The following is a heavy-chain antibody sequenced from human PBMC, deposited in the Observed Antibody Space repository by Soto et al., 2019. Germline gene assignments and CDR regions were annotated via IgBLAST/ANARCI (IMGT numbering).Heavy chain of an antibody. V-gene: IGHV4-39*01. CDR3: ARQNRLELRSDWFDP. D-gene: IGHD1-7*01. J-gene: IGHJ5*02. CDR1: GGSISSSSYY. Sequence: SETLSLTCTVSGGSISSSSYYWGWIRQPPGKGLEWIGSIYYSGSTYYNPSLKSRVTISVDTSKNQFSLKLSSVTAADTAVYYCARQNRLELRSDWFDPWGQGTLVTVSS. CDR2: IYYSGST.